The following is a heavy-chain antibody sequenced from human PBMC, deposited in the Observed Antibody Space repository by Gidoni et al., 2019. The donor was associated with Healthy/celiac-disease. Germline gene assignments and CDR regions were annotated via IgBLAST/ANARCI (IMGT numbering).Heavy chain of an antibody. D-gene: IGHD4-17*01. J-gene: IGHJ4*02. CDR1: GFTFGRYA. CDR2: ISGSGGST. CDR3: AKRRYGDYGDFDY. V-gene: IGHV3-23*01. Sequence: EVQLLESGGGLVQPGGSLRLSCAASGFTFGRYAMSWVRQAPGKGLEWVSAISGSGGSTYSADSVKGRFTISRDNSKNTLYLQMNSLRAEDTAVYYCAKRRYGDYGDFDYWGQGTLVTVSS.